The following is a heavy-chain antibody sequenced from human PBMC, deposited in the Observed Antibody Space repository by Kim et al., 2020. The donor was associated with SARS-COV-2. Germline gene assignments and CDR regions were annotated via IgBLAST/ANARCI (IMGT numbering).Heavy chain of an antibody. CDR2: FDPEDGET. Sequence: ASVKVSCKVSGYTLTELSMHWVRQAPGKGLEWMGGFDPEDGETIYAQKFQGRVTMTEDTSTDTAYMELSSLRSEDTAVYYCATVLLEWFHSQEFDYWGQGTLVTVSS. D-gene: IGHD3-3*01. V-gene: IGHV1-24*01. CDR3: ATVLLEWFHSQEFDY. CDR1: GYTLTELS. J-gene: IGHJ4*02.